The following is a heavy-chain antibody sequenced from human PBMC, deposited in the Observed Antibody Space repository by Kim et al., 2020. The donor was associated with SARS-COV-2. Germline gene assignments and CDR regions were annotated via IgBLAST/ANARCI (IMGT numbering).Heavy chain of an antibody. V-gene: IGHV6-1*01. CDR3: ARGSLRYYFDY. J-gene: IGHJ4*02. CDR2: N. Sequence: NDYAVSVKSRITINPDTSKNQFSLQLNSVTPEDTAVYYCARGSLRYYFDYWGQGTLVTVSS.